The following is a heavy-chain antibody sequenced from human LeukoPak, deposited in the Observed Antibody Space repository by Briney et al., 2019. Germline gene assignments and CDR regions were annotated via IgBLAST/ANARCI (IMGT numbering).Heavy chain of an antibody. Sequence: SETLSLTCSVSGGSIRSYWWSWIRQSAGKGLEYIGRIYSSGSTNYNPSLKSRVTMSVDTSKNQVSLKLNYVTAADTAVYYCAREDGSSPSHLGYHCMDVWGKGTTVTVSS. V-gene: IGHV4-4*07. CDR3: AREDGSSPSHLGYHCMDV. CDR1: GGSIRSYW. J-gene: IGHJ6*03. CDR2: IYSSGST. D-gene: IGHD5-24*01.